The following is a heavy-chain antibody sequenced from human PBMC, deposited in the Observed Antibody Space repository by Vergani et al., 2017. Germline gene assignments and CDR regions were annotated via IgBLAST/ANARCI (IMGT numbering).Heavy chain of an antibody. CDR2: IYSGGST. J-gene: IGHJ4*02. CDR3: ARSSSPNDY. Sequence: EVQLVETGGGLIQPGGSLRLSCAASGFTVSSNYMSWVRQAPGKGLEWVSVIYSGGSTYYADSGKGRFTIARDNSKNTLYLQMNSLRAEDTAVYDCARSSSPNDYWGQGTLVTVSS. CDR1: GFTVSSNY. D-gene: IGHD6-13*01. V-gene: IGHV3-53*02.